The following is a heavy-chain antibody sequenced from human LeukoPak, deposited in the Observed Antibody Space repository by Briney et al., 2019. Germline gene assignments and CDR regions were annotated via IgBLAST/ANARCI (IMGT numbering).Heavy chain of an antibody. Sequence: GGSLRLSCAASGFTFSSYSMNWVRQAPGKGLEWVSSISSSSSYICYADSVKGRFTISRDNAKNSLYLQMNSLRAEDTAVYYCARAFDSSGPLRVWGQGTLVTVSS. V-gene: IGHV3-21*01. CDR3: ARAFDSSGPLRV. CDR2: ISSSSSYI. CDR1: GFTFSSYS. D-gene: IGHD3-22*01. J-gene: IGHJ4*02.